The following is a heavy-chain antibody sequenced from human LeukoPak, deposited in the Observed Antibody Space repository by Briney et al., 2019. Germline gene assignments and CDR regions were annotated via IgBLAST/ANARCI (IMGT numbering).Heavy chain of an antibody. Sequence: SETLSLTCAVSGGSISSSNWWSWIRQPPGKGLEWIGNIYHTGSTYYKSSLKSRVTISVDTSKNQFSLNLTSVTAADTAVYYCARTYGGFSPFDYWGQGSLVTVSS. J-gene: IGHJ4*02. CDR3: ARTYGGFSPFDY. D-gene: IGHD4-23*01. CDR1: GGSISSSNW. CDR2: IYHTGST. V-gene: IGHV4-4*02.